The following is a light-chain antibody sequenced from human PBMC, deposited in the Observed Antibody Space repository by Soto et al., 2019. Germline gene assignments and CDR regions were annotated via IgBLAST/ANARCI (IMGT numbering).Light chain of an antibody. V-gene: IGKV1-5*03. J-gene: IGKJ4*01. Sequence: DIQMTQSPSTLSASEGDRVTITCRASQSINNWLAWYQQKPGKATKLLISKASNLKSGVPSRFSGTVSGTEFTLTISSMQPDYFASYYCQQYDSYTFTFGGGTKVE. CDR1: QSINNW. CDR3: QQYDSYTFT. CDR2: KAS.